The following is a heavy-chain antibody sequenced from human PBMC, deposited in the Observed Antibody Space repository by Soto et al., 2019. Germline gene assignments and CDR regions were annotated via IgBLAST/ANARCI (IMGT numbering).Heavy chain of an antibody. CDR3: ARVTAVAGNYFDY. J-gene: IGHJ4*02. Sequence: SVKVSCKASGYTFTSYGISWVRQAPGQGLEWMGRIIPTVDITTYAQKLEGRVTITADKSTSTAYMELSSLRSEDTAVYYCARVTAVAGNYFDYWGQGTQVTVSS. V-gene: IGHV1-69*04. CDR2: IIPTVDIT. D-gene: IGHD6-19*01. CDR1: GYTFTSYG.